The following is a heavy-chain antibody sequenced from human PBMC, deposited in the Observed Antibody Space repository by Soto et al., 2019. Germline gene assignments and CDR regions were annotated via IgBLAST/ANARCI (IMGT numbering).Heavy chain of an antibody. Sequence: GGSLRLSCAASGFTFSSYAMQWVRQAPVKGLEWVAVISNDGSEKYYADSVKGRFTISRDNSKNTLYLQMNSLRAEDTAVYYCARGPSPYRIDAFDVWGQGTMVTVSS. CDR1: GFTFSSYA. CDR2: ISNDGSEK. CDR3: ARGPSPYRIDAFDV. D-gene: IGHD4-4*01. J-gene: IGHJ3*01. V-gene: IGHV3-30-3*01.